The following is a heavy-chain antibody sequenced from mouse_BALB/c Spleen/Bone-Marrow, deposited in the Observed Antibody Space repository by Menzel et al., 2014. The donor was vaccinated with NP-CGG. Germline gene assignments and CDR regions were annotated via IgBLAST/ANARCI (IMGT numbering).Heavy chain of an antibody. CDR3: ARFSQLELLAY. J-gene: IGHJ3*01. CDR2: IYPGSGST. D-gene: IGHD3-1*01. Sequence: VQLQQSGAELVKPGTSVKLSCKASGYTFTSYWINWVKLRPGQGLEWIGDIYPGSGSTNYNEKFKSKATLTVDTSSSTAYMQLSSLASEDSALYYCARFSQLELLAYWGQGTLVTVSA. V-gene: IGHV1-55*01. CDR1: GYTFTSYW.